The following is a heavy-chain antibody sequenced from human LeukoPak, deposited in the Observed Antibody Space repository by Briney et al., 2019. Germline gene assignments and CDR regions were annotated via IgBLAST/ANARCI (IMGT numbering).Heavy chain of an antibody. CDR3: ARDSSSTVTTFLYYYYMDV. D-gene: IGHD4-17*01. J-gene: IGHJ6*03. CDR1: GFTFSSYW. CDR2: IKQDGSEK. V-gene: IGHV3-7*01. Sequence: GGSLRLSCAASGFTFSSYWMSWVRQAPGKGLEWVANIKQDGSEKYYVDSVKGRFTISRDNAKNSLYLQMNSLRAEDTAVYYCARDSSSTVTTFLYYYYMDVWGKGTTVTVSS.